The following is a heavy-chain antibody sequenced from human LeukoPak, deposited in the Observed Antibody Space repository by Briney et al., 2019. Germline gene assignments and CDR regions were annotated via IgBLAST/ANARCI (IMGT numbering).Heavy chain of an antibody. V-gene: IGHV3-21*04. Sequence: PGGSLRLSCAASGFTFSSYSMNWVRQAPGKGLEWVSSISSSSSYIYYADSVKGRFTISRDNSKNTLYLQMNSLRAEDTAVYYCAKDLQMVYAIPTHYFDYWGQGTLVTVSS. CDR2: ISSSSSYI. CDR3: AKDLQMVYAIPTHYFDY. CDR1: GFTFSSYS. D-gene: IGHD2-8*01. J-gene: IGHJ4*02.